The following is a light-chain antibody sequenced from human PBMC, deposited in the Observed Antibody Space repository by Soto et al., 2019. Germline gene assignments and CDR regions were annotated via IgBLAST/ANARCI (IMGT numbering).Light chain of an antibody. CDR2: QDS. V-gene: IGLV3-1*01. J-gene: IGLJ2*01. CDR3: QAWDSSTAQVV. Sequence: SYELTQPPSVSVSPGQTASITCSGDKLGDKYAWWYQQKPGQSPVLVIYQDSKRPSGIPERFSGSNSANTATLTISGTQATDEADYYCQAWDSSTAQVVLGGGTKVTVL. CDR1: KLGDKY.